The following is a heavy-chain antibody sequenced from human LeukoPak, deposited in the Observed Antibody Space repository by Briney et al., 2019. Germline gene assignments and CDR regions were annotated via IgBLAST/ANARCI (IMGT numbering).Heavy chain of an antibody. CDR2: ISGSGGST. D-gene: IGHD6-19*01. V-gene: IGHV3-23*01. CDR3: ARNRGWLTFDY. Sequence: GGSLRLSCAASGFTFSSYAMSWVRQAPGKGLEWVSAISGSGGSTYYADSVKGRFTISRDNAKNSVYLQITSLRAEDTAVYFCARNRGWLTFDYWGQGTLVTVSS. CDR1: GFTFSSYA. J-gene: IGHJ4*02.